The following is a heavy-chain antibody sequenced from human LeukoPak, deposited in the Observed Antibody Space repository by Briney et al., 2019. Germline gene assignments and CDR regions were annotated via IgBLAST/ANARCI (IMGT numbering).Heavy chain of an antibody. V-gene: IGHV3-48*03. CDR3: ARIYYYAMDV. CDR1: GFTFSSYG. CDR2: ISFSGGTI. J-gene: IGHJ6*02. Sequence: GGSLRLSCAASGFTFSSYGMNWVRQAPGKGLEWVSYISFSGGTIFYADSVKGRFTISRDNAKNSLYLQMNSLRDEDTAVYYCARIYYYAMDVWGQGTTVTVSS.